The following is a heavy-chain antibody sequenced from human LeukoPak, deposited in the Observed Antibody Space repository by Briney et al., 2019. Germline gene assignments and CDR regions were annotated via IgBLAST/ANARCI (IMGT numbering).Heavy chain of an antibody. CDR2: IYYSGST. V-gene: IGHV4-59*01. D-gene: IGHD6-6*01. Sequence: SETLSLTCTVSGGSISSYYWSWNRQPPGKGLEWIGYIYYSGSTNYNPSLKSRVTISVDTSKNQFSLKLSSVTAADTAVYYCARLVSRYYFDYWGQGTLVTVSS. CDR3: ARLVSRYYFDY. J-gene: IGHJ4*02. CDR1: GGSISSYY.